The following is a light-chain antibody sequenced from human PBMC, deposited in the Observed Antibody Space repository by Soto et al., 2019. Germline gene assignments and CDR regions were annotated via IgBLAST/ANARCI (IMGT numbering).Light chain of an antibody. CDR2: SAS. J-gene: IGKJ5*01. CDR3: EQTYRTPVT. CDR1: QNINNY. V-gene: IGKV1-39*01. Sequence: DIQMTQSPSSLSASVGDRVTVTCRTSQNINNYLNWYQQRPGKAPKLLIYSASTVQSGVPLRFSGSVSETNFSLTINSLQPEDFATYYCEQTYRTPVTFGQGTRLE.